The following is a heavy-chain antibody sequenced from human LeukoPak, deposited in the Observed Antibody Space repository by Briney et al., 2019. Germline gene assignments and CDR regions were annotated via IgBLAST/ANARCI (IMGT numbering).Heavy chain of an antibody. CDR2: ISAYNGNT. D-gene: IGHD3-22*01. Sequence: GASVKVSCKASGYTFTSYGISWVRQAPGQGLEWMGWISAYNGNTNYAQRLQGRVTMTTDTSTSTAYMELRSLRSDDTAVYYCARGSVDTYYYDSSGQDWFDPWGQGTLVTVSS. V-gene: IGHV1-18*01. CDR3: ARGSVDTYYYDSSGQDWFDP. J-gene: IGHJ5*02. CDR1: GYTFTSYG.